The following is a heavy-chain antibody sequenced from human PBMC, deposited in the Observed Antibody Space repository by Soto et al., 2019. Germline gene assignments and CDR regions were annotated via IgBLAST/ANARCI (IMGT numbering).Heavy chain of an antibody. V-gene: IGHV3-15*01. CDR1: GFTFSNAW. CDR2: IKSKTDGGTT. CDR3: ATAAWVQWLVQVDY. Sequence: EVQLVESGGGLVKPGGSLRLSCAASGFTFSNAWMSWVRQAPGKGLEWVGRIKSKTDGGTTDYAAPVKGRFTISRDDSKNTLYLQMNSLKTEDTAVYYCATAAWVQWLVQVDYWGQGTLVTVSS. J-gene: IGHJ4*02. D-gene: IGHD6-19*01.